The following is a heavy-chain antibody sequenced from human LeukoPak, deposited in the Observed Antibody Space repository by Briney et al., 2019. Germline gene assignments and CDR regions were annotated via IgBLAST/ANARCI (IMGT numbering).Heavy chain of an antibody. CDR3: ARENIVVVPAKDAFDI. CDR1: GFTFSSYW. Sequence: GGSLRLSCAASGFTFSSYWMSWVRQAPGKGLEWVANIKQDGSEKYYADSVKGRFTISRDNAKNSLYLQMNSLRAEDTAVYYCARENIVVVPAKDAFDIWGQGTMVTVSS. D-gene: IGHD2-2*01. CDR2: IKQDGSEK. V-gene: IGHV3-7*01. J-gene: IGHJ3*02.